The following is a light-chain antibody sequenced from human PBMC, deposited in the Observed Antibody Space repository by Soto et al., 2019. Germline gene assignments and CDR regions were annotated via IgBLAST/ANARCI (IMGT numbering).Light chain of an antibody. CDR3: QKSHSAPFT. CDR2: AAS. CDR1: QSISDY. V-gene: IGKV1-39*01. Sequence: DIQMTQSPFSLSASLGDRVTITCRASQSISDYLNWYQQKPGKGPKLLIFAASSLQVGVPSRFSGSVYGTDFTLTISSLQPEDFATYFCQKSHSAPFTFGPGTTVDIK. J-gene: IGKJ3*01.